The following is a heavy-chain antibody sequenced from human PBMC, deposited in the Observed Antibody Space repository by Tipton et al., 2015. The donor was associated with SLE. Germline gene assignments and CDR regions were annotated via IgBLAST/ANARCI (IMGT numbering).Heavy chain of an antibody. CDR3: AKAGQGAARPENWFDP. D-gene: IGHD6-6*01. CDR1: GFTFSSYA. J-gene: IGHJ5*02. CDR2: ISGSGGST. Sequence: SLRLSCAASGFTFSSYAMSWVRQAPGKGLEWVSAISGSGGSTYYADSVKGRFTISRDNSKNTLYLQMNSLRAEDTAVYYCAKAGQGAARPENWFDPWGQGTLVTVSS. V-gene: IGHV3-23*01.